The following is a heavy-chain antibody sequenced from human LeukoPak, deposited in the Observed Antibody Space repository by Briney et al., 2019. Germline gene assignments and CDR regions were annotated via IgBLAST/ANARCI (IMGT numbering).Heavy chain of an antibody. CDR3: ARMDYYDSSGYTYFDY. CDR1: GGSISSYY. J-gene: IGHJ4*02. CDR2: IYTSGST. D-gene: IGHD3-22*01. Sequence: SETLSLTCTVSGGSISSYYWSWIRQPAGKGVEWIGRIYTSGSTNYNPSLKSRVTMSVDTSKNQFSLKLSSVTAADTAVYYCARMDYYDSSGYTYFDYWGQGTLVTVSS. V-gene: IGHV4-4*07.